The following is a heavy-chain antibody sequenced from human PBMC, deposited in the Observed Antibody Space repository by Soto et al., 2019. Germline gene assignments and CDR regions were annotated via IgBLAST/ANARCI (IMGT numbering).Heavy chain of an antibody. CDR3: ARGGGASCLKWLDR. CDR1: GSSIIGYY. V-gene: IGHV4-59*12. Sequence: SETLSLTCTFSGSSIIGYYWTWIRQSPARGLEWIGYIHYSGSANYNPSLNSRLTMSVDRSKSQFSMKLASVTAADTAVYYWARGGGASCLKWLDRWDKGTRVAVAS. D-gene: IGHD6-25*01. CDR2: IHYSGSA. J-gene: IGHJ5*02.